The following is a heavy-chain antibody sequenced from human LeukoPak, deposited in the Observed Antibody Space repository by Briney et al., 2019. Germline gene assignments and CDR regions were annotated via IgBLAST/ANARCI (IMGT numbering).Heavy chain of an antibody. CDR1: GFTFSSYW. CDR3: ARVVVPAAIAYYYCYGMDV. J-gene: IGHJ6*02. D-gene: IGHD2-2*01. CDR2: IKQDGSEK. V-gene: IGHV3-7*01. Sequence: GGSLRLSCAASGFTFSSYWMSWVRQAPGKGLEWVANIKQDGSEKCYVDSVKGRFTISRDNAKNSLYLQMNSLRAEDTAVYYCARVVVPAAIAYYYCYGMDVWGQGTTVTVSS.